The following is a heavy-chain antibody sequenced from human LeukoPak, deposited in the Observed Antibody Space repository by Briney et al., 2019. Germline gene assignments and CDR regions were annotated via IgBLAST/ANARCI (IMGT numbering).Heavy chain of an antibody. CDR3: AKSDTSSWYYDY. V-gene: IGHV3-23*01. CDR1: GFTFSSYI. CDR2: ISGSGDIT. J-gene: IGHJ4*02. D-gene: IGHD6-13*01. Sequence: GGSLRLSCAASGFTFSSYIMTWVRQAPGKGLEWVSAISGSGDITYYADSVKGRFTISRDNSKNNLYLQMNSLRAEDTAVYYCAKSDTSSWYYDYWGQGTLVTVSS.